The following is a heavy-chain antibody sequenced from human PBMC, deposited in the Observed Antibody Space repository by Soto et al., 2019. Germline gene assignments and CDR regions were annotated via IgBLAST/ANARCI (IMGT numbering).Heavy chain of an antibody. Sequence: VASVKVSCKASGGTFSSYAISWVRQAPGQGLEWMGGIIPIFGTANYAQKFQGRVTITADESTSTAYMELSSLRSEDTAVYYCARGKVVGLEMATIGYDIWGQGTMVTVSS. D-gene: IGHD5-12*01. CDR2: IIPIFGTA. CDR1: GGTFSSYA. J-gene: IGHJ3*02. V-gene: IGHV1-69*13. CDR3: ARGKVVGLEMATIGYDI.